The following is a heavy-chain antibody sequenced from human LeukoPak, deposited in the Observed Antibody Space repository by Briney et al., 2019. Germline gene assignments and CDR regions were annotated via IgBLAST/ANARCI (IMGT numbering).Heavy chain of an antibody. Sequence: SETLSLTCTVSRGSISSGTSYWGWIRQPPGKGLEWIGSIFYGGSTYYNPSLKSRVTISVDTSKSQFSLKLSSVTAADTAVYYCARSSMFRGVTVDYWGQGTLVTVSS. D-gene: IGHD3-10*01. CDR2: IFYGGST. J-gene: IGHJ4*02. CDR3: ARSSMFRGVTVDY. CDR1: RGSISSGTSY. V-gene: IGHV4-39*01.